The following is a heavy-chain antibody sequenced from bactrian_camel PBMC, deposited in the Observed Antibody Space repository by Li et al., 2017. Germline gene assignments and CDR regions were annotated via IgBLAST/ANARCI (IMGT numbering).Heavy chain of an antibody. D-gene: IGHD3*01. CDR2: ADLGGGRE. Sequence: QLVESGGGSAQAGGSLRLSCVVAEFSKNTKCMGWFRQAPGKDLKDREGVAAADLGGGRENYADSVKGRFAVSQDSAGNTVTVYLQMNDLKPEDTGIYYCAADEDLYGLVHVCFQRLPSSKYLGQGTQVTVS. V-gene: IGHV3S40*01. CDR1: EFSKNTKC. J-gene: IGHJ4*01.